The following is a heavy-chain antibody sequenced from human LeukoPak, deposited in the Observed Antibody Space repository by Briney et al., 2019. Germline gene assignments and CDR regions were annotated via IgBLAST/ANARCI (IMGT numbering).Heavy chain of an antibody. D-gene: IGHD6-19*01. CDR3: ARAGGLVYSSGGRYFDY. CDR2: INPSGGST. Sequence: GASVKVSCKASGYTFTSYYMHWVRQAPGQGLEWMGIINPSGGSTSYAQKFQGRVTMTRDTSTSTVYMELSSLRSEDTAVYSCARAGGLVYSSGGRYFDYWGQGTLVTVSS. J-gene: IGHJ4*02. CDR1: GYTFTSYY. V-gene: IGHV1-46*01.